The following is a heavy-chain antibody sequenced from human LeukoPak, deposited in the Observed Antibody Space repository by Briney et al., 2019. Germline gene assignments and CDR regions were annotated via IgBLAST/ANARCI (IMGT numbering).Heavy chain of an antibody. CDR2: IYYSGST. D-gene: IGHD6-13*01. J-gene: IGHJ6*02. CDR3: ARGQYSSSWFYYYYGMDV. V-gene: IGHV4-31*03. Sequence: PSETLSLTCTVSGDSISSGNYYWSWIRQHPGKGLEWIGYIYYSGSTNYNPSLKSRVTISVDTSKNQFSLKLSSVTAADTAVYYCARGQYSSSWFYYYYGMDVWGQGTTVTVSS. CDR1: GDSISSGNYY.